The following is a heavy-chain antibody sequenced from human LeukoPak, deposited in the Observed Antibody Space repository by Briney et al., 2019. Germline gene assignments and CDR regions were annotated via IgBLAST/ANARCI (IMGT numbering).Heavy chain of an antibody. CDR3: ARDLAKIVVLGGYYFDY. CDR1: GYTFTGYY. V-gene: IGHV1-2*02. CDR2: IDPNSGGT. D-gene: IGHD2-15*01. Sequence: ASVKVSCKASGYTFTGYYLHWVRQAPGQGLEWLGWIDPNSGGTDYAQKFQGRVTMTRDTSIRTAYMELSRLTSDDTAVYYCARDLAKIVVLGGYYFDYWGQGTLVTVSS. J-gene: IGHJ4*02.